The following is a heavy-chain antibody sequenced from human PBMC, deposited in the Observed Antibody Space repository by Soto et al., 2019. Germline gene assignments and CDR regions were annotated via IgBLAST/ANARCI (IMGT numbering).Heavy chain of an antibody. CDR3: ASRSIPTYYFDY. Sequence: NPSETLSLTCTVSGGSISSSSYYWGWIRQPPGKGLEWIGSIYYSGSTYYNPSLKSRVTISVDTSKNQFSLKLSSVTAADTAVYYCASRSIPTYYFDYWGQGTLVTVTS. CDR2: IYYSGST. J-gene: IGHJ4*02. V-gene: IGHV4-39*01. D-gene: IGHD6-6*01. CDR1: GGSISSSSYY.